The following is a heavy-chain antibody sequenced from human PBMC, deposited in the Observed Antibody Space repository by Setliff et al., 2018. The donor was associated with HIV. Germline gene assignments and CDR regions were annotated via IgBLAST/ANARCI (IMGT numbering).Heavy chain of an antibody. CDR3: ARHFGYNPGWFDS. Sequence: GESPKIPCKGSGFRCTSYLFSWVRQKPGKGLEWLGRIDPADSYKHYSPSFQGHITISIDKSISSASLHWSSLRTSDTAIYYCARHFGYNPGWFDSWGQGTLVTVSS. V-gene: IGHV5-10-1*01. J-gene: IGHJ5*01. D-gene: IGHD3-10*01. CDR1: GFRCTSYL. CDR2: IDPADSYK.